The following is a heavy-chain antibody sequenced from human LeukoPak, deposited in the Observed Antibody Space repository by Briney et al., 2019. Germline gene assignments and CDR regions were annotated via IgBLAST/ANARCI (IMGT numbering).Heavy chain of an antibody. D-gene: IGHD3-16*01. CDR2: ISSSSSYV. V-gene: IGHV3-21*01. CDR1: GFTFSNYW. CDR3: ARDPPSRGTRYFDY. J-gene: IGHJ4*02. Sequence: GGSLRLSCAASGFTFSNYWMHWVRQAPGKGLVWVSPISSSSSYVDYADSVKGRFTISRDNAKNSLYLQMDSLRVEDTAVYYCARDPPSRGTRYFDYWGQGTLVTVSS.